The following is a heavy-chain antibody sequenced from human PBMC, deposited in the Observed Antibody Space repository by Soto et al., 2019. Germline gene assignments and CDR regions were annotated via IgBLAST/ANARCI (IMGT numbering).Heavy chain of an antibody. CDR2: IYYSGST. D-gene: IGHD3-10*01. V-gene: IGHV4-39*07. CDR3: AREEVTMHNWFDP. J-gene: IGHJ5*02. CDR1: GGSISSSSYY. Sequence: PSETLSLTCTVSGGSISSSSYYWGWIRQPPGKGLEWIGSIYYSGSTYYNPSLKSRVTISVDTSKNQFSLKLSSVTAADTAVYYCAREEVTMHNWFDPWGQGTLVTVSS.